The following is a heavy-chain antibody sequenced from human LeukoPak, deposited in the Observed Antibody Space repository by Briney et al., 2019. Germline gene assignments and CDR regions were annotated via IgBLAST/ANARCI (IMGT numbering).Heavy chain of an antibody. Sequence: GGSLRLSCAASGFTVSSNYMSLVRQAPGKGLEWVSVIYSGGSTYYADSVKGRFTISRDNSKNTLYLQMNSLRAEDTAVYYCARGDRYNWNYFDYWGQGTLVTVSS. D-gene: IGHD1-20*01. CDR2: IYSGGST. V-gene: IGHV3-66*01. CDR1: GFTVSSNY. J-gene: IGHJ4*02. CDR3: ARGDRYNWNYFDY.